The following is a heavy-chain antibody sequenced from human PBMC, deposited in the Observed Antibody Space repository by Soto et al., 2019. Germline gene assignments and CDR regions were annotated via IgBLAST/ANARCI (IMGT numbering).Heavy chain of an antibody. CDR1: GFTFSSYG. CDR3: ARRSGSGSSQTIGDAFDI. V-gene: IGHV3-33*01. Sequence: GGSLRLSCAASGFTFSSYGMHWVRQAPGKGLEWVAVIWYDGSNKYYADSVKGRFTISRDNSKNTLYLQMNSLRAEDTAVYYCARRSGSGSSQTIGDAFDIWGQGTMVTVSS. CDR2: IWYDGSNK. D-gene: IGHD3-10*01. J-gene: IGHJ3*02.